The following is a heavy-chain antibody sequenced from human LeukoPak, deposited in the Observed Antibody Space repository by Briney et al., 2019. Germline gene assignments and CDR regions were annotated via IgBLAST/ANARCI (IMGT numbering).Heavy chain of an antibody. Sequence: SETLSLTCTVSGGSISSYYWSWIRQPAGKGLEWIGRIYTSGSTNYNPSLKSRVTMSVDTSKNQFSLKLSSVTAADTAVYYCARGRYCSSTSCYYFDYRGQGTLVTVSS. CDR1: GGSISSYY. V-gene: IGHV4-4*07. J-gene: IGHJ4*02. D-gene: IGHD2-2*01. CDR3: ARGRYCSSTSCYYFDY. CDR2: IYTSGST.